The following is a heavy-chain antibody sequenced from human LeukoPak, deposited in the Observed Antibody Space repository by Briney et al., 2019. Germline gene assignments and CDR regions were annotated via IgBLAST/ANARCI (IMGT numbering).Heavy chain of an antibody. V-gene: IGHV4-38-2*01. D-gene: IGHD3-3*01. CDR1: GYSISSGYY. J-gene: IGHJ4*02. Sequence: SETLSLTCAVSGYSISSGYYWGWIRQPPGKGLEWIGSIYHSGSTYYNPSLKSRVTISVDTSKNQFSLKLSSVTAADTAVYYCARFYYDLWSGYYVYFDYWGQGTLVTVSS. CDR3: ARFYYDLWSGYYVYFDY. CDR2: IYHSGST.